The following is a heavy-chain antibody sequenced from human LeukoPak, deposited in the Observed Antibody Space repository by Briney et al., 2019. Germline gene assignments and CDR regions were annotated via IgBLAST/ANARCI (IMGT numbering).Heavy chain of an antibody. CDR1: GFTFSSYW. Sequence: PGGSLRLSCAASGFTFSSYWMSWVRQAPGKGLEWVANIKQDGSEKYYVDSVKGRFTISRDNAKNSLYLQMNSLRAEDTAVYYCARVVMDTAMVLFDYWGQGTLVTVSS. CDR2: IKQDGSEK. V-gene: IGHV3-7*03. J-gene: IGHJ4*02. CDR3: ARVVMDTAMVLFDY. D-gene: IGHD5-18*01.